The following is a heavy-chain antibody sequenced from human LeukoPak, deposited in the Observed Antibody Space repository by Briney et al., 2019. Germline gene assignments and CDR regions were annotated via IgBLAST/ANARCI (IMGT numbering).Heavy chain of an antibody. Sequence: GGSLRLSCAASGFTFSSYWMSWVRQAPGKGLEWVSYIRGGGALTHYADFVKGRFTTSRDNSKNTLYLQMNNVRAEDTAVYYCAKCAYSYGNDAFDIWGQGTLVTVSS. D-gene: IGHD5-18*01. CDR1: GFTFSSYW. CDR3: AKCAYSYGNDAFDI. J-gene: IGHJ3*02. CDR2: IRGGGALT. V-gene: IGHV3-23*01.